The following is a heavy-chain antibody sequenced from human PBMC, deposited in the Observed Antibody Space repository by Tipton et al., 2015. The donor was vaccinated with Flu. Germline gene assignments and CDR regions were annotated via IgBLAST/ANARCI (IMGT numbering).Heavy chain of an antibody. CDR3: AKVIPEKVSGLDS. D-gene: IGHD5/OR15-5a*01. V-gene: IGHV3-23*01. Sequence: SLRLSCAASAFTFSIYAMSWVRQAPGKRLEWISAISGGGGGTYYADSVKGRFSISRDNSKNMLYLRMDSLSAEDTAIYYCAKVIPEKVSGLDSWGRGTLVTVSS. J-gene: IGHJ4*02. CDR2: ISGGGGGT. CDR1: AFTFSIYA.